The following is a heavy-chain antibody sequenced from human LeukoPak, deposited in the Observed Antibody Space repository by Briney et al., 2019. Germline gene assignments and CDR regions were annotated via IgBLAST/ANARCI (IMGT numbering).Heavy chain of an antibody. D-gene: IGHD4-23*01. J-gene: IGHJ4*02. CDR1: GGSISSSSYY. CDR3: ARHEYGGNHVDY. V-gene: IGHV4-39*01. Sequence: SETLSLTCTVSGGSISSSSYYWGWIRQPPGKGLEWIVGIYYSGSTYYSPSLKSRVTISVVPSKNQFSLKLSSVAAADTAVCYRARHEYGGNHVDYWGQGTLVTVSS. CDR2: IYYSGST.